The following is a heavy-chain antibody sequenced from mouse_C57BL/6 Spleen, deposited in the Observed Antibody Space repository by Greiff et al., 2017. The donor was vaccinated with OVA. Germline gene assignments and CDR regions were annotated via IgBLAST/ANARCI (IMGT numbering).Heavy chain of an antibody. CDR3: ARSGMYDDYHFDY. CDR2: IYPRDGST. V-gene: IGHV1-78*01. CDR1: GYTFTDHS. Sequence: QVQLKQSDAELVKPGASVKLSCKASGYTFTDHSIHWVKQRPEQGLEWIGYIYPRDGSTKYNAKFKGKATLTADKSSSTAYMQLNSLTSDDATVYYCARSGMYDDYHFDYWGQGTTLTVSS. D-gene: IGHD2-3*01. J-gene: IGHJ2*01.